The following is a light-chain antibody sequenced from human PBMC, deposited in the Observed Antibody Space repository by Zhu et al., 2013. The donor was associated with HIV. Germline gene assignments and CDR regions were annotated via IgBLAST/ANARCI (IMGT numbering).Light chain of an antibody. Sequence: DIQLTQSPSTLSPSVGDSVTITCRASQTASRWLAWYQQKPGEAPKLLIYKASTLDSGVPPRFSGSGSGTEFTLTISGLQPEDFATYYCQQYHAYPYTFGQGTQLEIK. J-gene: IGKJ2*01. CDR1: QTASRW. V-gene: IGKV1-5*03. CDR2: KAS. CDR3: QQYHAYPYT.